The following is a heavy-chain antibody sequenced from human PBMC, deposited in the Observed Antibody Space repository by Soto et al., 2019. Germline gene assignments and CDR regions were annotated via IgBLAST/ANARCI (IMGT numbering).Heavy chain of an antibody. V-gene: IGHV3-30*18. D-gene: IGHD3-10*01. CDR2: ISYDGSNK. Sequence: GGSLRLSCAASGFTFSSYGMHWVRQAPGKGLEWVAVISYDGSNKYYADSVKGRFTISRDNSKNTLYLQMNSLRAEDTAVYYCAKDDRVRGIDYWGQGTLVTVSS. J-gene: IGHJ4*02. CDR1: GFTFSSYG. CDR3: AKDDRVRGIDY.